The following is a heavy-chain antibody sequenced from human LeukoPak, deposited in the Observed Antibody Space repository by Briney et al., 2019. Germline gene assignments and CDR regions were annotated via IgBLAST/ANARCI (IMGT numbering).Heavy chain of an antibody. V-gene: IGHV1-2*02. CDR2: INPNSGGT. CDR3: AKEGGYCSSGPCYPWWFDP. Sequence: ASVKVSCKASGYTFTGYYVHWVRQAPGQGIEWMGWINPNSGGTNYAQKFQGRVTMTRDTSISTAYMELSRLRSDDTAVYYCAKEGGYCSSGPCYPWWFDPWGQGTLVTVSS. J-gene: IGHJ5*02. D-gene: IGHD2-15*01. CDR1: GYTFTGYY.